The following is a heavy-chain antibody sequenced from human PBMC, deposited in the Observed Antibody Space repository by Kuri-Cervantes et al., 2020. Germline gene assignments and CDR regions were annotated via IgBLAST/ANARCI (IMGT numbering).Heavy chain of an antibody. CDR3: ARVGWSDPNYYYYGMDV. D-gene: IGHD6-19*01. CDR2: INPNSGGT. CDR1: GYTFTGYY. J-gene: IGHJ6*02. V-gene: IGHV1-2*04. Sequence: ASVKVSCKASGYTFTGYYMHWARQAPGQGLEWMGWINPNSGGTNYAQKFQGWVTMTRDTSISTAYMELSRLRSDDTAVYYCARVGWSDPNYYYYGMDVWGQGTTVTVSS.